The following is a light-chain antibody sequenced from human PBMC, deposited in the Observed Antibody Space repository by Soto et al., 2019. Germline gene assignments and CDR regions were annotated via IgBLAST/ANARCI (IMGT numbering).Light chain of an antibody. V-gene: IGLV1-44*01. Sequence: QAVVTQPPSVSETPGQRVTISCSGSSSNIGSNTVNWYRQLPETAPKLLIYSNTQRPSGVPDRFSGSKSGTSASLAISGLQSEDEADYYCEVWDDSLNGCVFGTGTKVTVL. J-gene: IGLJ1*01. CDR2: SNT. CDR1: SSNIGSNT. CDR3: EVWDDSLNGCV.